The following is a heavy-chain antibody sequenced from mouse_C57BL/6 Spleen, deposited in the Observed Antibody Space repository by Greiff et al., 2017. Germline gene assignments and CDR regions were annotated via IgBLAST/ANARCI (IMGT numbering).Heavy chain of an antibody. Sequence: EVTLMESGAELVKPGASVKLSCPASGFNIKDYYMPWVKPRTEQGLEWIGRIDPEDGKTKYAPKFQGKATITADTSANTAYLQLSSLTSEDTAVQYCARSYDGYPNYYAMDYWGQGTSVTVSS. CDR1: GFNIKDYY. V-gene: IGHV14-2*01. J-gene: IGHJ4*01. CDR3: ARSYDGYPNYYAMDY. CDR2: IDPEDGKT. D-gene: IGHD2-3*01.